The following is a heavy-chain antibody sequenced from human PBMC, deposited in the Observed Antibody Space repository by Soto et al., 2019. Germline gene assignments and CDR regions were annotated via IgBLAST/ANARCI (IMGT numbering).Heavy chain of an antibody. CDR2: ISYDGSQK. CDR1: GFTFRTYG. CDR3: AKEAPGGWHFFDT. Sequence: SLSLSCSASGFTFRTYGMHWVRQAPGKGLEWVAFISYDGSQKYYGDSVKGRFTISRDNSKNTLSLRMISLRTEDTSVYYCAKEAPGGWHFFDTWGQGTLVTVSS. D-gene: IGHD6-19*01. V-gene: IGHV3-30*18. J-gene: IGHJ4*02.